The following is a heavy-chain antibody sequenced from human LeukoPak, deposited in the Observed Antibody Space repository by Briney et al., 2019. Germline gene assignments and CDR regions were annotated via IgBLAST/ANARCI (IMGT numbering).Heavy chain of an antibody. J-gene: IGHJ4*02. Sequence: KPGRSLRLSCAASGFTFSSYNMNWVRQAPGKGLEWVSSISSSSSYIYYADSVKGRFAISRDNAKNSLYLQMNSLRAEDTAVYYCARDDYGDYSLDYWGQGTLVTVSS. CDR2: ISSSSSYI. D-gene: IGHD4-17*01. CDR3: ARDDYGDYSLDY. V-gene: IGHV3-21*01. CDR1: GFTFSSYN.